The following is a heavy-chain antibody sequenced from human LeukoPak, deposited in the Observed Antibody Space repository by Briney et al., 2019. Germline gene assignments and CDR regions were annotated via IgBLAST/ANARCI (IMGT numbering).Heavy chain of an antibody. V-gene: IGHV1-2*02. CDR2: INPNSGGT. CDR3: ARVKSSGKGSFYYGMDV. Sequence: ASVKVSCKASGYTFTGYYMHWVRQAPGQGLEWMGWINPNSGGTNYAQKFQGRVTMTRDTSISTAYMELSRLRSDDTAVYYCARVKSSGKGSFYYGMDVWGQGTTVTVSS. CDR1: GYTFTGYY. J-gene: IGHJ6*02. D-gene: IGHD3-10*01.